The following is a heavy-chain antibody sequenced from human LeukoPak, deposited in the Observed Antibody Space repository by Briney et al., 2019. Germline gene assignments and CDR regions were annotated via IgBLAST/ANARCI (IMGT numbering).Heavy chain of an antibody. Sequence: GESLQISCKGSGYSFTNYWIGWVRQMPGKGLEWMGIIYPGDSDTRYSPSFQGQVTISADKSISTAYLQWSSLKASDTAMYYCARRNPQWRAGAFDIWGQGTMVTVSS. CDR1: GYSFTNYW. D-gene: IGHD6-19*01. J-gene: IGHJ3*02. CDR2: IYPGDSDT. CDR3: ARRNPQWRAGAFDI. V-gene: IGHV5-51*01.